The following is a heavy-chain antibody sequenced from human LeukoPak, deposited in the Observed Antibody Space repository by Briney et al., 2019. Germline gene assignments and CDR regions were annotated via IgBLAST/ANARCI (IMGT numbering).Heavy chain of an antibody. CDR2: VNSDGSTT. J-gene: IGHJ4*02. Sequence: ETGGSLRLSCAASGFTFSSYWMHWVRQAPGKGLEWVSRVNSDGSTTSYADSVKGRFTISRDSAKNTLYLHMNSLRAEDTATYYCVREEWELLRFDFWGQGTLVTASS. D-gene: IGHD1-26*01. CDR1: GFTFSSYW. V-gene: IGHV3-74*01. CDR3: VREEWELLRFDF.